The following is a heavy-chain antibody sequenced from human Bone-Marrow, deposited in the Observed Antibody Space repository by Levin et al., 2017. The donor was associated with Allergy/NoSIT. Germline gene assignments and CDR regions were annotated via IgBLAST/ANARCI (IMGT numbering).Heavy chain of an antibody. J-gene: IGHJ6*03. V-gene: IGHV4-34*01. Sequence: SQTLSLTCAVYGGSFSGYYWSWIRQPPGKGLEWIGETNHSGSTNYNPSLKSRVTISVDTSKNQFSLKLSSVTAADTAVYYCARVATIFGVVNFNYYYYYMDVWGKGTTVTVSS. CDR1: GGSFSGYY. D-gene: IGHD3-3*01. CDR3: ARVATIFGVVNFNYYYYYMDV. CDR2: TNHSGST.